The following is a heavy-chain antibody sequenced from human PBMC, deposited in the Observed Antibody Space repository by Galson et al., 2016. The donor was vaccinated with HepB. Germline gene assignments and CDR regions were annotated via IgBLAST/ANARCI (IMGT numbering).Heavy chain of an antibody. D-gene: IGHD1-1*01. Sequence: SLRLSCAASGFSFGAYAMSWVRQAPGKGLEWVSAIPGGGISTYYLDSVKGRFVIARDNSKTTLFLQMNNLGAEDTATYYCAKDLRTWGQGTLVTVSS. J-gene: IGHJ4*02. CDR3: AKDLRT. CDR2: IPGGGIST. CDR1: GFSFGAYA. V-gene: IGHV3-23*01.